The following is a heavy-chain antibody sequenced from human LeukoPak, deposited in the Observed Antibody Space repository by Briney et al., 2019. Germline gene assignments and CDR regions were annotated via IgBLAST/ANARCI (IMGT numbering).Heavy chain of an antibody. CDR1: GYSISSGYY. V-gene: IGHV4-38-2*02. CDR3: ASLLVPGNFDY. CDR2: IYTSGST. Sequence: SETLSLTCTVSGYSISSGYYWGWIRQPPGKGLEWIGRIYTSGSTNYNPSLKSRVTMSVDTSKNQFSLKLSSVTAADTAVYYCASLLVPGNFDYWGQGTLVTVSP. D-gene: IGHD2-8*02. J-gene: IGHJ4*02.